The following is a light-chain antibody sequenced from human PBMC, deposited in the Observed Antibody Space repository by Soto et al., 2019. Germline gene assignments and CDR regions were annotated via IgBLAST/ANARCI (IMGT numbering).Light chain of an antibody. V-gene: IGKV1-39*01. CDR2: AAS. Sequence: DIQMTQSPSSLSASVGDRVTITCRASQSISTYVNWYQQKPGKAPKLLIYAASSLQSGVPPRFSGSGSGTDFTLTISSLQPEDFATYYCQQSYTTPWTFGQGTKVDIK. CDR3: QQSYTTPWT. CDR1: QSISTY. J-gene: IGKJ1*01.